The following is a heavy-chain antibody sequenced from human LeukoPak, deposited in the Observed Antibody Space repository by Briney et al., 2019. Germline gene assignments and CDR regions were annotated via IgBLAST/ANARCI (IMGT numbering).Heavy chain of an antibody. CDR2: IYHSGST. V-gene: IGHV4-59*04. Sequence: PSETLSLTCTVSGGSISSYYWSWIRQPPGKGLEWIGYIYHSGSTYYNPSLKSRVTISVDRSKNQFSLKLSSVTAADTAVYYCAAGYCSSTSCFDYWGQGTLVTVSS. CDR3: AAGYCSSTSCFDY. J-gene: IGHJ4*02. CDR1: GGSISSYY. D-gene: IGHD2-2*01.